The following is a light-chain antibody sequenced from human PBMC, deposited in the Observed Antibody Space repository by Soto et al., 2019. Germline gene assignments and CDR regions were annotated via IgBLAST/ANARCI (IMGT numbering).Light chain of an antibody. CDR3: SSYTSSSTSLYV. CDR2: EVS. V-gene: IGLV2-14*02. CDR1: SSDVGSYNL. J-gene: IGLJ1*01. Sequence: QSVLTQPPSASGSPGPSVTISCTGTSSDVGSYNLVSWYQHHPGNTPKLMIYEVSNRPSGVSNRFSGSKSGNTASLTISGLQAEDEADYYCSSYTSSSTSLYVFGTGTKVTVL.